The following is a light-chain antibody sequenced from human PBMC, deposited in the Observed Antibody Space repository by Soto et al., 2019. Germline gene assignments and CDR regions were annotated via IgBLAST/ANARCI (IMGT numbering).Light chain of an antibody. Sequence: DIQMTQSPSSLSASVGDRVIITCQASQDISNFLNWYQQKPGKAPKLLIYDASNLETGVPSRFSGSGSATDFTFTISSLQPEDIATYYCQHYDSLPLTFGGGTNVEIK. CDR1: QDISNF. CDR3: QHYDSLPLT. CDR2: DAS. V-gene: IGKV1-33*01. J-gene: IGKJ4*01.